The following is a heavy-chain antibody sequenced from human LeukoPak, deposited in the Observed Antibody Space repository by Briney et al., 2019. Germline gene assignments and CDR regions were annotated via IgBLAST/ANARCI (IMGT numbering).Heavy chain of an antibody. CDR3: AKDIIAAAGSFDY. Sequence: GGSLRLTCAASGFTFDDYGMSWVRQAPGKGLEWVSAISGSGGSTYYADSVKGRFTISRDNSKNTLYLQMNSLRAEDTAVYYCAKDIIAAAGSFDYWGQGTLVTVSS. CDR1: GFTFDDYG. V-gene: IGHV3-23*01. D-gene: IGHD6-13*01. J-gene: IGHJ4*02. CDR2: ISGSGGST.